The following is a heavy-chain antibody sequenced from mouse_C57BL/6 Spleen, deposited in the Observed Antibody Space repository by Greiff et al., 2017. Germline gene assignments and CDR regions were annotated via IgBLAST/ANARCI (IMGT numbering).Heavy chain of an antibody. Sequence: EVKLMESGPGLVKPSQSLSLTCSVSGYSITSGYYWYWIRQFPGNKLGCMGYISYDGSNNYNPSLKNRISITSDTSKNQFFLQLNSVTTEDTATYYCARNWDVMDYWGQGTSVTVSS. CDR3: ARNWDVMDY. J-gene: IGHJ4*01. CDR2: ISYDGSN. V-gene: IGHV3-6*01. CDR1: GYSITSGYY. D-gene: IGHD4-1*01.